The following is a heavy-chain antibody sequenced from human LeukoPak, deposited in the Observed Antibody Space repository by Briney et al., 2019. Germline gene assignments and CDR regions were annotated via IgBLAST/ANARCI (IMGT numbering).Heavy chain of an antibody. J-gene: IGHJ5*02. CDR2: MYSGDST. CDR3: ARADGYSSWFVH. D-gene: IGHD5-18*01. Sequence: QPGGSLRLSCAASGFTVRSNYMTWVRQAPGKGLEWVSVMYSGDSTYYDDSVKGRFTISRDNSKNTLDLQVNSLRDEDTGVYYCARADGYSSWFVHWGQGTLVTVSS. V-gene: IGHV3-53*01. CDR1: GFTVRSNY.